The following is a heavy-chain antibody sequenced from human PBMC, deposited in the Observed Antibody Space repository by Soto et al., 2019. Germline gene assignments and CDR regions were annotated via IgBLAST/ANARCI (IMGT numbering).Heavy chain of an antibody. D-gene: IGHD2-2*02. V-gene: IGHV5-51*01. CDR3: ARHCSSTSCYTHYYYGMDV. CDR1: GYSFTSYW. Sequence: PGESLKISCKGSGYSFTSYWIGWVRQMPGKGLEWMGIIYPGDSDTNYSPSFQGHVTISADKSISTAYLQWSSLKASDTAMYYCARHCSSTSCYTHYYYGMDVWGQGTTVTVSS. CDR2: IYPGDSDT. J-gene: IGHJ6*02.